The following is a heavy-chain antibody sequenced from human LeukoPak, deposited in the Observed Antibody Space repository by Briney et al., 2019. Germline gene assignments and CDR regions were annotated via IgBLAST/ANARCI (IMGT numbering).Heavy chain of an antibody. CDR1: AVPFGDYA. J-gene: IGHJ4*02. Sequence: GGSLRLSCTASAVPFGDYAISWVRQAPGKGLEWVGFVRSQAYGGTSEYAASVKGRFTISRDDSKSIAYLQMDSLKTEDTAVYYCTRAGRYCSGGSCYSFYWGQGTLVTVSS. CDR2: VRSQAYGGTS. V-gene: IGHV3-49*04. CDR3: TRAGRYCSGGSCYSFY. D-gene: IGHD2-15*01.